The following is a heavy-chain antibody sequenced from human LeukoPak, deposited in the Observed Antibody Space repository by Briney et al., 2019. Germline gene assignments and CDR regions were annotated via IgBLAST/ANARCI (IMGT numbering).Heavy chain of an antibody. CDR3: ARENCSSTSCYFDY. Sequence: SVKVSCKASGGTFSSYAISWVRQAPGQGLEWMGGIIPIFGTANYAQKFQGRVTSTADESTSTAYMELSSLRSEDTAVYYCARENCSSTSCYFDYWGQGTLVTVSS. D-gene: IGHD2-2*01. J-gene: IGHJ4*02. V-gene: IGHV1-69*13. CDR2: IIPIFGTA. CDR1: GGTFSSYA.